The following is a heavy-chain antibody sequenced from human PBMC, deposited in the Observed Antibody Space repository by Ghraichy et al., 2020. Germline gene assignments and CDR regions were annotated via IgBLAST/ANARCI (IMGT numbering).Heavy chain of an antibody. V-gene: IGHV4-59*08. J-gene: IGHJ6*02. CDR2: IYYSGST. Sequence: SETLSLTCTVSGGSISSYYWSWIRQPPGKGLEWIGYIYYSGSTNYNPSLKSRVTISVDTSKNQFSLKLSSVTAADTAVYYCARHEWIQLWGPYYYGMDVWGQGTTVTVSS. CDR1: GGSISSYY. CDR3: ARHEWIQLWGPYYYGMDV. D-gene: IGHD5-18*01.